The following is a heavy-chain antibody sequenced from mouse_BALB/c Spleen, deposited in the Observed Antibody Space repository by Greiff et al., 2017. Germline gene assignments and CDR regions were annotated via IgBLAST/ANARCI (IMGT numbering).Heavy chain of an antibody. CDR2: ISTYYGDA. D-gene: IGHD1-1*02. CDR1: GYTFTDYA. CDR3: ARSRGNYVDY. V-gene: IGHV1S137*01. Sequence: QVQLHQSGAELVRPRVSVKISCKGSGYTFTDYAMHWVKQSHAKSLEWIGVISTYYGDASYNQKFKGKATMTVDKSSSTAYMELARLTSEDSAIYYCARSRGNYVDYWGQGTTLTVSS. J-gene: IGHJ2*01.